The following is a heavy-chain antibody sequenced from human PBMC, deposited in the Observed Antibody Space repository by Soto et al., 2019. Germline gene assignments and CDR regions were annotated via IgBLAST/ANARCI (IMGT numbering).Heavy chain of an antibody. Sequence: GASVKVSCKASGYTFSTYGISWVRQAPGQGLEWMGWINTHNGNTNYAQNLQGRVTMTADTSTSTAYMELRSLRSGDTAVYYCTREGSAPYYYYGMDVWGQGTTVTVPS. V-gene: IGHV1-18*01. CDR1: GYTFSTYG. CDR3: TREGSAPYYYYGMDV. CDR2: INTHNGNT. D-gene: IGHD3-10*01. J-gene: IGHJ6*02.